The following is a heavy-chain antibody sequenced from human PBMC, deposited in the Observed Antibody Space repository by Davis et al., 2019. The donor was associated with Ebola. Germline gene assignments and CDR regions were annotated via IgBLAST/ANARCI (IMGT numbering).Heavy chain of an antibody. CDR3: ARDHSSSAHWFDP. D-gene: IGHD6-6*01. V-gene: IGHV3-21*01. J-gene: IGHJ5*02. CDR1: GFTFSSYS. Sequence: PGGSLRLSCAASGFTFSSYSMNWVRQAPGKGLEWVSSISSSSSYIYYADSVKGRFTISRDNAKNSLYLQMNSLRAEDTAVYYCARDHSSSAHWFDPWGQGTLVTVSS. CDR2: ISSSSSYI.